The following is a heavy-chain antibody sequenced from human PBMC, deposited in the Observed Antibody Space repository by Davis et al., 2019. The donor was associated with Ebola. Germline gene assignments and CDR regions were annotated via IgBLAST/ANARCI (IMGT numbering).Heavy chain of an antibody. V-gene: IGHV3-48*02. CDR1: GFSFTSYS. CDR2: ISGGYT. J-gene: IGHJ4*02. Sequence: GGSLRLSCAASGFSFTSYSMNWVRQVPGKGLEWVAYISGGYTYYAESVKGRFTISRDSAKDSLYLHMDSLRDDDTAVYYCARVYNWGFDFWGQGTLVTVSS. D-gene: IGHD1-20*01. CDR3: ARVYNWGFDF.